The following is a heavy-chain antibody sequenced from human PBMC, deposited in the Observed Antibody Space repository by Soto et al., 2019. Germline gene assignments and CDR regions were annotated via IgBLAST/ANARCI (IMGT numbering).Heavy chain of an antibody. D-gene: IGHD3-22*01. CDR2: ISAYNGNT. CDR1: GYTFTSYG. V-gene: IGHV1-18*01. Sequence: ASVKVSCKASGYTFTSYGISWVRQAPGQGLEWMGWISAYNGNTNYAQKLQGRVTMTTDTSTSTAYMELRSLRSDDTAVYYCARVRYYDSSGYYEDPRGQGTLVTVSS. CDR3: ARVRYYDSSGYYEDP. J-gene: IGHJ5*02.